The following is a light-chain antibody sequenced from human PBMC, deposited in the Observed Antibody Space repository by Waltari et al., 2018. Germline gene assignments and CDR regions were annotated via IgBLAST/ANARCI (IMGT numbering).Light chain of an antibody. V-gene: IGKV4-1*01. CDR3: HQYYSAPIT. CDR1: QSVLSSSDNKNY. Sequence: DIVMTQSPDSLAVSLGERATINCKSSQSVLSSSDNKNYLAWLQQKPGQPAKLLIYWASTRESGVPDRFSGSGSGTDFTLTISSPQVEDVALYYCHQYYSAPITFGQGTRLEIK. CDR2: WAS. J-gene: IGKJ5*01.